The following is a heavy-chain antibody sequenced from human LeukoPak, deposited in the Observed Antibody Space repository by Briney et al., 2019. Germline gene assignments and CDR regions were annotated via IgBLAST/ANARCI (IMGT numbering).Heavy chain of an antibody. CDR1: GFTVSSNY. Sequence: GGSLRPSCAASGFTVSSNYMIWLRQARGKGVEWGPDIYSGGSTYYADSVKGRFTISRDNSKNTLYLQMNSLRAEDTAVYYCARDKGGSYSEDERAFDYWGQGTLVTVSS. J-gene: IGHJ4*02. CDR2: IYSGGST. V-gene: IGHV3-53*01. CDR3: ARDKGGSYSEDERAFDY. D-gene: IGHD1-26*01.